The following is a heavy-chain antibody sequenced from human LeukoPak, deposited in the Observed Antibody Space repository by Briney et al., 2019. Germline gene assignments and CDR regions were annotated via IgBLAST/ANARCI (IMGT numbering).Heavy chain of an antibody. CDR3: VKNSGWYCLDY. CDR2: INQNGGQS. Sequence: GGSLRLSYEASGFSFSNYWMTWARQAPGKGLDWLADINQNGGQSYYVDSVKGRFTLSRDNAKNSLFLQLNSLRAEDTAVYYCVKNSGWYCLDYWGQGITVIVSS. V-gene: IGHV3-7*03. CDR1: GFSFSNYW. D-gene: IGHD6-13*01. J-gene: IGHJ4*02.